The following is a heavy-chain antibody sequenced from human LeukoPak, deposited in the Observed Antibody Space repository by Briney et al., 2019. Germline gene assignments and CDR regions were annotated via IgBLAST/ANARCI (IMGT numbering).Heavy chain of an antibody. D-gene: IGHD2-15*01. CDR2: ISYDGSNK. Sequence: SLRLSCAASGFTFSSYAMHWVRQAPGKGLEWVAVISYDGSNKYYADSVKGRFTISRDNSKNTLYLQMNSLRAEDTAVYYCARDRPHIVVVVAATYGMDVWGQGTTVTVSS. J-gene: IGHJ6*02. CDR1: GFTFSSYA. CDR3: ARDRPHIVVVVAATYGMDV. V-gene: IGHV3-30*07.